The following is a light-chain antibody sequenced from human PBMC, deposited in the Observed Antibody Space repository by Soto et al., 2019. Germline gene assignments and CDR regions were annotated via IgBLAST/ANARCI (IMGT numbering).Light chain of an antibody. CDR3: QQSYSSPPT. CDR2: ATY. J-gene: IGKJ5*01. Sequence: ILLTQCPYTLSVSLGESATLSCRASQRVXSYLAWYQQRPGQAPRALXSATYTRATGSPDRLSGRGSVTDFSLTISSLQPEDFATYYCQQSYSSPPTFGQGTRLEIK. V-gene: IGKV3D-15*01. CDR1: QRVXSY.